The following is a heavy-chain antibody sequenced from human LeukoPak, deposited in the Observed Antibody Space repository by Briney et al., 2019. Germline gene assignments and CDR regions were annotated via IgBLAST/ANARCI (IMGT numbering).Heavy chain of an antibody. CDR3: ARAPPNYDFWSGYYTGWYFDL. D-gene: IGHD3-3*01. CDR1: GYTFTGYY. CDR2: INPNSGGT. V-gene: IGHV1-2*02. Sequence: ASVKVSCKASGYTFTGYYMHWVRQAPGQGLEWMGWINPNSGGTNYAQKFQGRVTMTRDTSISTAYMELSRLRSDDTAVYYCARAPPNYDFWSGYYTGWYFDLWGRGTLVTVSS. J-gene: IGHJ2*01.